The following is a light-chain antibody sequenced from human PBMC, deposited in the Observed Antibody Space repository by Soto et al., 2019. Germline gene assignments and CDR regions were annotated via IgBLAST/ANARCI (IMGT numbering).Light chain of an antibody. V-gene: IGKV1-5*01. Sequence: DIQMTQSPSTLSSSVGDIVTITCGASQSISSWLAWYQQKPGKAPKLLIYDASSLESGVPSRFSGSGSGTEFTLTISSLQPEDFATYYCQQSYSSPITFGQGTRLEIK. J-gene: IGKJ5*01. CDR2: DAS. CDR1: QSISSW. CDR3: QQSYSSPIT.